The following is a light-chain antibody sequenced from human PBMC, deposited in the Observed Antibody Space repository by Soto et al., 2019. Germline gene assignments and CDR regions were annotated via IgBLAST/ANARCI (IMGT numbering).Light chain of an antibody. CDR3: QQYFTSPCT. V-gene: IGKV4-1*01. CDR1: QNVLSSSNNRNY. J-gene: IGKJ2*02. Sequence: DIVMAQSPDSLAVSLGERATINCKSSQNVLSSSNNRNYLAWYRQKPGQPPELLIYWASTRESGVTDRFSGGGSGTDFTLTISSLQAEDVAVYYCQQYFTSPCTFGQGTKLEIK. CDR2: WAS.